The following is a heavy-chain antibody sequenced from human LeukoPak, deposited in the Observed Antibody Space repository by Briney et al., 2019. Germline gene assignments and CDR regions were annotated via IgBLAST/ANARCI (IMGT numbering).Heavy chain of an antibody. CDR2: IHHDVSKK. D-gene: IGHD2-2*01. V-gene: IGHV3-30*02. CDR1: GFTFTNYG. CDR3: AKDQCSTTTCDGSPGY. Sequence: GGSLRLSCVASGFTFTNYGMHWVRQAPGKGLEWVAFIHHDVSKKSYAESVKGRFTVSKDNSKNTLYLQMNSLGAEDTAVYYCAKDQCSTTTCDGSPGYWGQGTLVTVSS. J-gene: IGHJ4*02.